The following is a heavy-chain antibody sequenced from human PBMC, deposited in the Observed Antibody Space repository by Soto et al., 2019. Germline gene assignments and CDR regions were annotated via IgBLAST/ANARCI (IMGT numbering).Heavy chain of an antibody. D-gene: IGHD3-10*01. CDR1: GFAFSSYA. Sequence: EVQLLESGGGLVQPGGSLRLSCAASGFAFSSYAMSWVRQAPGKGLDWVSAISGSGGSTNYEDSVKGRFTISRDTSKSTLFLQMSSLRAEDTAVYYCPKVTFLSGCGELRAFDYWGPVSLVTVAS. J-gene: IGHJ4*02. CDR2: ISGSGGST. V-gene: IGHV3-23*01. CDR3: PKVTFLSGCGELRAFDY.